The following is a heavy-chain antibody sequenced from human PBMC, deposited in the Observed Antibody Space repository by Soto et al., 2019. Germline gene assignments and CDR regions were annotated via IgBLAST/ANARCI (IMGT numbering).Heavy chain of an antibody. D-gene: IGHD2-15*01. CDR3: ARGGLGYCSGGSCYSAGLSRYYYGMDV. Sequence: QVQLQESGPGLMKPSQTLSLTCTVSGGSISSGGYYWSWIRQHPGKGLEWIGYIYYSGSTYYNPSLKSRVTISVDTSKNQFSLKLSSVTAADTAVYYCARGGLGYCSGGSCYSAGLSRYYYGMDVWGQGTTVTVSS. V-gene: IGHV4-31*03. CDR1: GGSISSGGYY. CDR2: IYYSGST. J-gene: IGHJ6*02.